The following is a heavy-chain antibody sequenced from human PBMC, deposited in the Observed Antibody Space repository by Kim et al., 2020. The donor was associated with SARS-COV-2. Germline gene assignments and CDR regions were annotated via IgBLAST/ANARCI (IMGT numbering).Heavy chain of an antibody. Sequence: GGSLRLSCAASGFTFSNFWMHWVRQAPGEGLVWVSRTNAAGTVTDYAGSVRGRFTISRDNARNSLYLHMNSLRVEDTAVYYCARGSNDWYGVDYWGQGSLVTVSS. CDR2: TNAAGTVT. CDR3: ARGSNDWYGVDY. J-gene: IGHJ4*02. CDR1: GFTFSNFW. D-gene: IGHD6-19*01. V-gene: IGHV3-74*01.